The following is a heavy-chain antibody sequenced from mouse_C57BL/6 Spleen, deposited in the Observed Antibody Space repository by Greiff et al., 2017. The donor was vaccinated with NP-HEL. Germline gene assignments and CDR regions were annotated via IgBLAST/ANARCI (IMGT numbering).Heavy chain of an antibody. CDR3: ARAPLGSSYEDAMDY. J-gene: IGHJ4*01. Sequence: VKLQQPGAELVKPGASVKLSCKASGYTFTSYWMHWVKQRPGQGLEWIGMIHPNSGSTNYNEKFKSKATLTVDKSSSTSYMKLSSLTSEDSAVYCCARAPLGSSYEDAMDYWGQGTSVTVSS. CDR2: IHPNSGST. D-gene: IGHD1-1*01. CDR1: GYTFTSYW. V-gene: IGHV1-64*01.